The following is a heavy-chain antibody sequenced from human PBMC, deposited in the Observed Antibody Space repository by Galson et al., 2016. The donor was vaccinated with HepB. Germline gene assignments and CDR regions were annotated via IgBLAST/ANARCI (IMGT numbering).Heavy chain of an antibody. CDR1: GFTFSSFT. Sequence: SLRLSCAASGFTFSSFTMHWVRQAPGKGLEWVAVISYDGSNKYYADSVKGRFTISRDISMNTLYLQMNSLRAEDTAVYYCARGAHRIAYFDYWGQGTLVTVSS. CDR3: ARGAHRIAYFDY. J-gene: IGHJ4*02. V-gene: IGHV3-30-3*01. CDR2: ISYDGSNK. D-gene: IGHD1-14*01.